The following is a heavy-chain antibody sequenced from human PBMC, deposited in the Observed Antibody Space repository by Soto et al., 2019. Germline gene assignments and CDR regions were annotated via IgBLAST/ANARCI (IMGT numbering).Heavy chain of an antibody. V-gene: IGHV3-7*01. CDR1: GFTFSSYW. CDR2: IKQDGSEK. D-gene: IGHD3-22*01. Sequence: GALGLTCAASGFTFSSYWMSWVRQAPGKGLEWVANIKQDGSEKYYVDSVKGRFTISRDNAKNSLYLQMNSLRAEDTAVYYCERARGVSSGYLIFDYWGQGTPVTVYS. CDR3: ERARGVSSGYLIFDY. J-gene: IGHJ4*02.